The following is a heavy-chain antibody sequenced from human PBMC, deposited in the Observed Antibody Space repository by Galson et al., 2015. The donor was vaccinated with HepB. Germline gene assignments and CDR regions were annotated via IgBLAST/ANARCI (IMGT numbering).Heavy chain of an antibody. Sequence: SVKVSCKASGYSLTSYAINWVRQAPGQGLEWMGWINTASRSPTYAQGFTGRFVFSMDTSVSTAYLQISSLQAEDSAVYYCARKYFYYYYMDVWGKGTAVTVSS. J-gene: IGHJ6*03. CDR1: GYSLTSYA. V-gene: IGHV7-4-1*02. CDR2: INTASRSP. CDR3: ARKYFYYYYMDV.